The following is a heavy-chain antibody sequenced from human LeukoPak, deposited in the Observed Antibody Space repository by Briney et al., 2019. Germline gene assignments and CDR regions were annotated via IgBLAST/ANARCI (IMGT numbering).Heavy chain of an antibody. D-gene: IGHD6-13*01. Sequence: SETLSLTCTVSGGSISSYYWSWIRQPPGKGLEWIGSIYYSGSTYYKPSLKSRVAISLDTSKNQFSLKLSSVTAADTAVYYCARAYSPPQWSPFDYWGQGTLVTVSS. CDR2: IYYSGST. J-gene: IGHJ4*02. CDR1: GGSISSYY. CDR3: ARAYSPPQWSPFDY. V-gene: IGHV4-59*12.